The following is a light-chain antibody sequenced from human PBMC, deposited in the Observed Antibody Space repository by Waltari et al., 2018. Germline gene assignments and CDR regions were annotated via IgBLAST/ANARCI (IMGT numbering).Light chain of an antibody. V-gene: IGLV3-1*01. J-gene: IGLJ1*01. CDR1: YLGQNH. CDR3: QAWDSTTGV. Sequence: SFELTQTPSVSVSPGQTASINCPGDYLGQNHACWYQQKAGQSPVLVIYQDTKRPSGIPERFSGSNSGNTATLTIRGTQALDEADYYCQAWDSTTGVFGTGTKVTVL. CDR2: QDT.